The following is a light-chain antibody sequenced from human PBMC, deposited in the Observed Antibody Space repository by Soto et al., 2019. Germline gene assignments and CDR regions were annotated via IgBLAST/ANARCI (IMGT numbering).Light chain of an antibody. CDR3: SSYTSSGIYV. CDR1: SRDVGGYDY. J-gene: IGLJ1*01. V-gene: IGLV2-14*03. CDR2: DVN. Sequence: QSALTQPASVSGSPGQSITISCTGTSRDVGGYDYVSWYQQYPGKAPKLMIFDVNNRPSGVSDRFSGSKSANTASLTISGLQSADEADYYCSSYTSSGIYVFGTGTKVTVL.